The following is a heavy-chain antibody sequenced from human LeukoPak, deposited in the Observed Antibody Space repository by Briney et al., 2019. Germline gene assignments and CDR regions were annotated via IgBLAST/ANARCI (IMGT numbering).Heavy chain of an antibody. V-gene: IGHV4-59*12. D-gene: IGHD6-13*01. Sequence: SETLSLTCTVSGDSISSFYWSWIRQPPGKGLEWIGYIYYSGSTNYNPSLKSRVTISVDTSKNQFSLKLSSVTAADTAVYYCARVSIAAAGTDDAFDIWGQGTMVTVSS. J-gene: IGHJ3*02. CDR2: IYYSGST. CDR1: GDSISSFY. CDR3: ARVSIAAAGTDDAFDI.